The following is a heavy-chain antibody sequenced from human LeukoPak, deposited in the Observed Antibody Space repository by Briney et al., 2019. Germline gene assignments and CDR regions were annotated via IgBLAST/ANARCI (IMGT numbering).Heavy chain of an antibody. J-gene: IGHJ4*02. CDR1: RYTFTSYD. Sequence: ASVKVSCKASRYTFTSYDINWVREAAGQRLEWMGWMNPNTGRTGFAQKFQGRLTMTRDASISTAYMELSSLRSDDTAVYYCARLSQTPDYYSNGGYYYLGYWGQGTPVSVSS. V-gene: IGHV1-8*01. CDR3: ARLSQTPDYYSNGGYYYLGY. D-gene: IGHD3-22*01. CDR2: MNPNTGRT.